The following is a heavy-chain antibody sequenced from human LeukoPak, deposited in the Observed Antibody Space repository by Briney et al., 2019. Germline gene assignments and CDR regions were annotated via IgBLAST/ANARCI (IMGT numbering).Heavy chain of an antibody. Sequence: ASVKVSCKASGYTFTGYYIHWVRQAPGQGLEWMGWINPNSGGTSHAQKFQGRVTMTRETSISTAYMELSRLKSDDTAVYYCAREPTPPSEYWGQGTLVTVSS. CDR2: INPNSGGT. J-gene: IGHJ4*02. V-gene: IGHV1-2*02. CDR1: GYTFTGYY. D-gene: IGHD4-11*01. CDR3: AREPTPPSEY.